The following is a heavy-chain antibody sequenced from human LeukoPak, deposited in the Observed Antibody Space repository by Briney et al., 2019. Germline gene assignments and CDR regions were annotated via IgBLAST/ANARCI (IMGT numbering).Heavy chain of an antibody. V-gene: IGHV4-39*01. CDR2: IYYSGST. J-gene: IGHJ4*02. CDR1: GGSISSSSYY. D-gene: IGHD2-15*01. CDR3: ARPSGTRVVADSFDY. Sequence: SETLSLTCTVSGGSISSSSYYWGWIRQPPGKGLEWVGSIYYSGSTYYNPSLKSRVTISVDTSKNQFSLKLSSVTAADTAVYYCARPSGTRVVADSFDYWGQGTLVTVSS.